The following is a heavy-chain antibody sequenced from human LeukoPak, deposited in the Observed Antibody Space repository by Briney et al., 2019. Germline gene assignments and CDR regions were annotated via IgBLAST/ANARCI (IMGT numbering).Heavy chain of an antibody. J-gene: IGHJ4*02. CDR1: GYTFTGYY. V-gene: IGHV1-2*02. D-gene: IGHD3-22*01. CDR2: INPNSGGT. CDR3: APRLLTYYYDSTFDY. Sequence: ASVKVSCKASGYTFTGYYMHWVRQAPGQGLEWMGWINPNSGGTNYAQKFQGRVTMTEDTSTDTAYMELSSLRSEDTAVYYCAPRLLTYYYDSTFDYWGQGTLVTVSS.